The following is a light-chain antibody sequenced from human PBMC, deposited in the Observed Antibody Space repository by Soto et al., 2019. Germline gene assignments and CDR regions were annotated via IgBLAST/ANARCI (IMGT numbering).Light chain of an antibody. Sequence: IQMTQSPSTLSASVGDRVTITCRASHNIERWMAWYQQKRGRAPSLLIFDATTLHSGVPSRFSGGGSGTDFTLTISSLQPEDFATYFCQQSNSSPPTFGGGTKVDIK. V-gene: IGKV1-5*01. CDR3: QQSNSSPPT. CDR2: DAT. CDR1: HNIERW. J-gene: IGKJ4*01.